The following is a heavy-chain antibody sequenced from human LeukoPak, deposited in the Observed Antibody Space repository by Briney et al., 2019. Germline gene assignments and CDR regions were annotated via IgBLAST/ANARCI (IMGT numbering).Heavy chain of an antibody. V-gene: IGHV1-46*01. CDR1: GYTFTSYD. D-gene: IGHD6-19*01. CDR3: ARVRQWLGAYFDY. CDR2: INPSGGST. J-gene: IGHJ4*02. Sequence: ASVKVSCKASGYTFTSYDINSVRQAPGQGLEWMGIINPSGGSTSYAQKFQGRVTMSRDMSTSTVYMELSSLRSEDTAVYYCARVRQWLGAYFDYWGQGTLVTVSS.